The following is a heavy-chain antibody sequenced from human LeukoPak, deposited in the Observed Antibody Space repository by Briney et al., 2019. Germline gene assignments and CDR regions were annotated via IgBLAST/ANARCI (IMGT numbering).Heavy chain of an antibody. CDR3: AKSRSQTILWWGRPPYCMDV. Sequence: GGSLRLSCAASGFTFSSYGMHWVRQAPGKGLEWVAVISYDGSNKYYADSVKGRFTISRDNSKNTLYLQMNSLRAEDTAVYYCAKSRSQTILWWGRPPYCMDVWGQGTTVTVSS. CDR1: GFTFSSYG. V-gene: IGHV3-30*18. CDR2: ISYDGSNK. D-gene: IGHD2-21*01. J-gene: IGHJ6*02.